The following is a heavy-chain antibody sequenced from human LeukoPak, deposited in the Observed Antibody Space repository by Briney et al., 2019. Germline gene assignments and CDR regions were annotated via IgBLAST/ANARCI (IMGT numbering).Heavy chain of an antibody. J-gene: IGHJ4*02. Sequence: SQTLSLTCTVSGGSISSGGYYWSWIRQHPGKGLEWLGYIYYSGSTYYNPSLKSRVTISVDTSKNQFSLKLSSVTAADTAVYYCAREDTAMGDFDYWGQGTLVTVSS. CDR1: GGSISSGGYY. CDR2: IYYSGST. CDR3: AREDTAMGDFDY. D-gene: IGHD5-18*01. V-gene: IGHV4-31*03.